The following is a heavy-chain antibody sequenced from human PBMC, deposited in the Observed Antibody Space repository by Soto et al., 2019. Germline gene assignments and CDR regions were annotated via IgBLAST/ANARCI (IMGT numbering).Heavy chain of an antibody. V-gene: IGHV1-69*01. Sequence: QVQLVQSGAEVKKPGSSVKVSCKASGGTFSSYAISWVRQAPGQGLEWMGGIIPIFGTANYAQKFQGRVTITADESTSTAYMELSSLRSEDTAVYYCARVPLGGDCSGGSCLYGMDVWGQGTTVTVSS. J-gene: IGHJ6*02. CDR1: GGTFSSYA. D-gene: IGHD2-15*01. CDR2: IIPIFGTA. CDR3: ARVPLGGDCSGGSCLYGMDV.